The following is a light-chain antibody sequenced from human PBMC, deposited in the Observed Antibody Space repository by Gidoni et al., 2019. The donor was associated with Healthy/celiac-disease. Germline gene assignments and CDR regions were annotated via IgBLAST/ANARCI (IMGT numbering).Light chain of an antibody. CDR2: DAS. Sequence: EIVMTQSPATLSVSPGERATLSCRASQSVSSNLAWYQQKPGQAPTLLIYDASSRATGIPARFGGSGSGTEFTLTINSLQSEDFAVYYCQQYNKWPPWTFGQGTKVEIK. J-gene: IGKJ1*01. V-gene: IGKV3-15*01. CDR1: QSVSSN. CDR3: QQYNKWPPWT.